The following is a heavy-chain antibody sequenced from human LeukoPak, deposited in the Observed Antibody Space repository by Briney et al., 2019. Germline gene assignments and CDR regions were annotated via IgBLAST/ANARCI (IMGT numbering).Heavy chain of an antibody. Sequence: GGSLRLSCAASGFTFSSYWMHWVRQAPGKGLVWVSRINSGGSSTSYADSVKGRFTISRDNAKNTLYLQMNSLRAEDTAVYYCARVWTAVVPAAMPIYYFDYWGQGTLVTVSS. D-gene: IGHD2-2*01. CDR2: INSGGSST. CDR1: GFTFSSYW. V-gene: IGHV3-74*01. CDR3: ARVWTAVVPAAMPIYYFDY. J-gene: IGHJ4*02.